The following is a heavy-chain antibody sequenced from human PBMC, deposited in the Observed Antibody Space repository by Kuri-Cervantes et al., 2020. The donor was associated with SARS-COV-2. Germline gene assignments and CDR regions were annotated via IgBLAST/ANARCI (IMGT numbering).Heavy chain of an antibody. J-gene: IGHJ6*03. D-gene: IGHD7-27*01. CDR3: ARQFLREGEKLGNYYYYYMDV. V-gene: IGHV1-46*01. CDR1: GYTFTSYY. Sequence: ASVKVSCKASGYTFTSYYMHWVRQAPGQGLEWMGIINPSGGSTSYAQKFQGRVTMTRDTSTSTVYMELSSLRSEDTAVYYCARQFLREGEKLGNYYYYYMDVWGKGTTVTVSS. CDR2: INPSGGST.